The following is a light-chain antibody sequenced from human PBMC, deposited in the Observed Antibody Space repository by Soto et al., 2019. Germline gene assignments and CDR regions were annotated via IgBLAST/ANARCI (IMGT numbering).Light chain of an antibody. CDR3: QQYNSYSSM. J-gene: IGKJ1*01. V-gene: IGKV1-5*01. CDR1: QSLGNW. Sequence: DIQMTQSPSTLSASVGDRVIITCRASQSLGNWLAWYQQKPGKAPKLLIYDASTLESGVPSRFSGSGSGTEFTLTISSLQPDDFATYYCQQYNSYSSMFGQGTKVDIK. CDR2: DAS.